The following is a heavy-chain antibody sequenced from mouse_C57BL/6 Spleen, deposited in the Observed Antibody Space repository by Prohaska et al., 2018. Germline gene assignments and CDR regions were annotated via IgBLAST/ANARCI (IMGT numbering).Heavy chain of an antibody. CDR2: INPNNGGT. J-gene: IGHJ3*01. Sequence: HGKSLEWIGDINPNNGGTSYNQKFKGKATLTVDKSSSTAYMELRSLTSEDSAVYYCARWRRAWFAYWGQGTLVTVSA. V-gene: IGHV1-26*01. CDR3: ARWRRAWFAY.